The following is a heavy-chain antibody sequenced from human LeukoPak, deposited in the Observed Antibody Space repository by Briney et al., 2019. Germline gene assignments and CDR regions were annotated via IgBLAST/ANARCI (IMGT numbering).Heavy chain of an antibody. CDR1: DDSISGYY. D-gene: IGHD6-19*01. V-gene: IGHV4-4*07. Sequence: PSETLSLTCTVSDDSISGYYCSWIRQSAGKALEWIGRIYASGGATKYNPSLESRVTLSADLSTNQFSLQLNSVTPEDTAVYYCARGYSSGWRGIHFDYWGQGTLVTVSS. CDR2: IYASGGAT. CDR3: ARGYSSGWRGIHFDY. J-gene: IGHJ4*02.